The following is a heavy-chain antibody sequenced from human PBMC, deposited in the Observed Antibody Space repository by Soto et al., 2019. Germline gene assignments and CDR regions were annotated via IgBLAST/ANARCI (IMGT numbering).Heavy chain of an antibody. J-gene: IGHJ4*02. D-gene: IGHD3-10*01. V-gene: IGHV1-69*02. Sequence: QVQMVQSGAEVNKPGSSVKVSCRPSGDTFSFYTINSLRQAPGLGLEWMGRVNPILSMSNYAQEFQGRVTMTADKSTSTAYMELRSLRSEDTAFYYCATSYGSGYRTFDYWGQGALVTVSS. CDR2: VNPILSMS. CDR3: ATSYGSGYRTFDY. CDR1: GDTFSFYT.